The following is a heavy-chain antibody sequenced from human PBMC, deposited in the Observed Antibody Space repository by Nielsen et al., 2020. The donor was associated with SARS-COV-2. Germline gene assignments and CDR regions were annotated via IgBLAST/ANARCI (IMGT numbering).Heavy chain of an antibody. V-gene: IGHV3-21*04. CDR2: ISSSSSYI. Sequence: GESLKISCAASGFTFSDHAMSWVRQAPGKGLEWVSSISSSSSYIYYADSVKGRFTISRDNAKNSLFLQMNSLRAEDTAVYYCAKGMMGFYYGMDVWGQGTTVTVSS. J-gene: IGHJ6*02. CDR1: GFTFSDHA. D-gene: IGHD3-16*01. CDR3: AKGMMGFYYGMDV.